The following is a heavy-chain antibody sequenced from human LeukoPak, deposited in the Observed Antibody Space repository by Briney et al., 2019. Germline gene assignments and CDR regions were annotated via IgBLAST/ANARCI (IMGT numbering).Heavy chain of an antibody. CDR1: GFTFSGYW. J-gene: IGHJ4*02. V-gene: IGHV3-11*06. D-gene: IGHD5-24*01. CDR3: ARDYKYAFDN. Sequence: GGSLRLSCPASGFTFSGYWMSWVRQAPGKGLEWISYIGISSGNTKYADSVKGRFTISGDKAKNSLYLQMNSLRVEDTAVYYCARDYKYAFDNWGQGTLVTVSS. CDR2: IGISSGNT.